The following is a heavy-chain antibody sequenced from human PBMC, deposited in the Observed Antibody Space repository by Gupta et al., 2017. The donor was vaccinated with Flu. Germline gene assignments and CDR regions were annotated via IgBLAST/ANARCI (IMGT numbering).Heavy chain of an antibody. V-gene: IGHV1-8*01. CDR3: ARGPMGSFDY. J-gene: IGHJ4*02. CDR2: MNPNSGNT. Sequence: NGVRQATGQGLEWMGWMNPNSGNTGYAQKFQGRVTMTRNTSISTAYMELSSLRSEDTAVYYCARGPMGSFDYWGQGTLVTVSS. D-gene: IGHD3-16*01.